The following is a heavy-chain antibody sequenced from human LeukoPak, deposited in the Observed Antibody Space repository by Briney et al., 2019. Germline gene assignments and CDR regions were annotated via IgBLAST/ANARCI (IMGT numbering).Heavy chain of an antibody. Sequence: ASVKVSCKASGGTFSSYAISWVRQAPGQELEWMGRIIPILGIANYAQKFQGRVTITADKSTSTAYMELSSLRSEDTAVYYCASLAYCGGDCYSGVDYWGQGTLVTVSS. CDR3: ASLAYCGGDCYSGVDY. CDR2: IIPILGIA. D-gene: IGHD2-21*02. CDR1: GGTFSSYA. J-gene: IGHJ4*02. V-gene: IGHV1-69*04.